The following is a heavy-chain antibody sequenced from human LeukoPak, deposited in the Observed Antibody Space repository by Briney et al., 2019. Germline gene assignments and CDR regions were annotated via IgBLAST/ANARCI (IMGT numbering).Heavy chain of an antibody. CDR3: AREHSISWTFDL. CDR2: ISSNGDST. D-gene: IGHD6-6*01. V-gene: IGHV3-64*01. CDR1: GFTFGSYA. Sequence: PGGSLRLSCAASGFTFGSYAMHWVRQAPGKGLEYVSGISSNGDSTYYANSVKGRFTISRDNSKNTLYLQMGSLRAEDMAVYYCAREHSISWTFDLWGRGTLVTVPS. J-gene: IGHJ2*01.